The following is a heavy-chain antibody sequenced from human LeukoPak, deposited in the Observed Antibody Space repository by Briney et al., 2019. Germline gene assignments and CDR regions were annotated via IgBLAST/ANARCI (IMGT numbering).Heavy chain of an antibody. V-gene: IGHV1-69*01. Sequence: SVKVSCKASGGTYSSYAISWVRQAPGQGLEWMGGIIPIFGTANNAQKFQGRVTITADESTSTAYMELSSLRSEDTAVYYCARLPDYGDYGDDYWGQGTLVTVSS. CDR1: GGTYSSYA. D-gene: IGHD4-17*01. CDR3: ARLPDYGDYGDDY. J-gene: IGHJ4*02. CDR2: IIPIFGTA.